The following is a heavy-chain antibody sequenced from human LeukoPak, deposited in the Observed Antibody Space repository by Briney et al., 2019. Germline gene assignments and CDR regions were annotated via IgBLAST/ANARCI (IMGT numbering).Heavy chain of an antibody. CDR1: GGSISSSSYY. V-gene: IGHV4-39*01. J-gene: IGHJ4*02. D-gene: IGHD5-24*01. CDR3: ARLTNGYNWPPSVDY. CDR2: IYYSGST. Sequence: SETLSLTCTVSGGSISSSSYYWGWIRQPPGKGLEWIGSIYYSGSTYYNPSLKSRVTISVDTSKNQFSLKPSSVTAADTAVYYCARLTNGYNWPPSVDYWGQGTLVAVSS.